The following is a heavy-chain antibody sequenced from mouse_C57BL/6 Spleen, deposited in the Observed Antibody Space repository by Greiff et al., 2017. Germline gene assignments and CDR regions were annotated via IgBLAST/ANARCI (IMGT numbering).Heavy chain of an antibody. CDR2: IYPRSGNT. V-gene: IGHV1-81*01. J-gene: IGHJ2*01. CDR3: ARGDYYGSSSYFDD. CDR1: GYTFTSYG. D-gene: IGHD1-1*01. Sequence: VQLQQSGAELARPGASVKLSCKASGYTFTSYGISWVKQRTGQGLEWIGEIYPRSGNTYYNEKFKGKATLTADKSSSTAYMELRSLTSEDSAVYVCARGDYYGSSSYFDDWGQGTTRTVSS.